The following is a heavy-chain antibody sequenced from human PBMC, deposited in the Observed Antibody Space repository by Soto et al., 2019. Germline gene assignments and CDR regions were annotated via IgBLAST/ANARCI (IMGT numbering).Heavy chain of an antibody. CDR2: IYYSGST. Sequence: PSETLSLTCTFSGGSISAYYWSWIRQPPGKGLEWIGHIYYSGSTNYSPSLKSRVTISIDTSKRQSSLKLRSVTAADTAVYYCARVGSGSYYDFNWFDPWGQGKVVTVSS. V-gene: IGHV4-59*01. J-gene: IGHJ5*02. CDR3: ARVGSGSYYDFNWFDP. CDR1: GGSISAYY. D-gene: IGHD1-26*01.